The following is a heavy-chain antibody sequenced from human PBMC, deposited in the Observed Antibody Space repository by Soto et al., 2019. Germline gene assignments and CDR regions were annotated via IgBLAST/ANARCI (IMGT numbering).Heavy chain of an antibody. V-gene: IGHV1-69*01. CDR1: GGTFSSYA. Sequence: QVQLVQSGAEVKKPGSSVKVSCKASGGTFSSYAISWVRQAPGQGLEWMGGIIPIFGTANYAQKFQGRVTITADESTSTAYMERSSLRYEDTAVYYCARLRWFGELLLNWFDPCGQGTLVTVSS. D-gene: IGHD3-10*01. J-gene: IGHJ5*02. CDR2: IIPIFGTA. CDR3: ARLRWFGELLLNWFDP.